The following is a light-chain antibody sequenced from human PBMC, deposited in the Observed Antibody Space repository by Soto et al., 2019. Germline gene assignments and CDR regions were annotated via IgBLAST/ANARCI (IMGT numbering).Light chain of an antibody. CDR1: QSMSNW. CDR2: HAS. V-gene: IGKV1-5*01. J-gene: IGKJ1*01. CDR3: QQYNSYS. Sequence: DIQMTQSPSTLSASVGDRVTIACRASQSMSNWLAWYQPKPGTAPKVLIYHASNLQSGVPSRFSGSGSGTEFTLTISSLQPDDFATYYCQQYNSYSFGQGTKVDIK.